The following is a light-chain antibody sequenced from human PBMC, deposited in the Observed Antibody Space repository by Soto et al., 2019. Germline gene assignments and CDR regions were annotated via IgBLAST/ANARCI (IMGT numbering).Light chain of an antibody. Sequence: EIVLTQSPATLSLSPGERATLSCRASQSVGSYLAWYQQKPGQAPRLLIYNASNRATGIPARFSVSGSGTDFPLTISSLEPEDFAAYYCQQRRNWPPRLTFGPGTKVDIQ. CDR3: QQRRNWPPRLT. CDR2: NAS. CDR1: QSVGSY. J-gene: IGKJ3*01. V-gene: IGKV3-11*01.